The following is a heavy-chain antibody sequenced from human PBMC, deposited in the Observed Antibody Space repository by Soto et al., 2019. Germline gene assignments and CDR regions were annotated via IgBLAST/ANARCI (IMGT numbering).Heavy chain of an antibody. Sequence: SETLSLTCTVSGGSISSGDYYWSWIRQPPGKGLEWIGYIYYSGSTYYNPSLKSRVTISVDTSKNQFSLKLSSVTAADTAVYYCARVVQAAAYGMDVWGQGTTVTVS. V-gene: IGHV4-30-4*01. D-gene: IGHD2-2*01. CDR1: GGSISSGDYY. J-gene: IGHJ6*02. CDR2: IYYSGST. CDR3: ARVVQAAAYGMDV.